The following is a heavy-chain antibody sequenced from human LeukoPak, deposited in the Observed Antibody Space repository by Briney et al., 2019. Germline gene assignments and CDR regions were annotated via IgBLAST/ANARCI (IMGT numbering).Heavy chain of an antibody. V-gene: IGHV3-74*01. CDR1: GFTFSNYR. J-gene: IGHJ4*02. CDR3: ARDREGLGY. D-gene: IGHD6-6*01. CDR2: ISGDGSIT. Sequence: PGGSLRLSCAASGFTFSNYRIHWVRQAPGKGLVWVSLISGDGSITNYAESVKGRFTISRDNAKNTLYLQMNSLRVEDTAMYYCARDREGLGYWGQGTLVTVSS.